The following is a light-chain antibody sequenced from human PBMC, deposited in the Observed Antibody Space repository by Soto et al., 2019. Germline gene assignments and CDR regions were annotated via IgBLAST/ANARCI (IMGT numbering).Light chain of an antibody. CDR2: DTS. J-gene: IGKJ4*01. Sequence: EIVLTRSPATLSLSPGERGTLSCRASQSVSSYLAWYQQKPGGAPRLLIYDTSNRATGIPSRFSGSGSGTDFTLTISSLEPEDFAVYYCQQRYDWPLTFGGGTKVEIK. V-gene: IGKV3-11*01. CDR1: QSVSSY. CDR3: QQRYDWPLT.